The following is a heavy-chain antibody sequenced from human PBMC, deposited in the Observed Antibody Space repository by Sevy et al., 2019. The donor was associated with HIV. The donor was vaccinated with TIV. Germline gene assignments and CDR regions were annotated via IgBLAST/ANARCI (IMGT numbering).Heavy chain of an antibody. D-gene: IGHD6-13*01. CDR1: GFTFSSYG. CDR2: ISYDGSNK. J-gene: IGHJ4*02. CDR3: AKDLARYSSSWYQGDY. V-gene: IGHV3-30*18. Sequence: GGSLRLSCAASGFTFSSYGMHWVRQAPGKGLEWVAVISYDGSNKYYADSVKGRLTISRDNSKNTLYLQMNSLRAEDTAVYYCAKDLARYSSSWYQGDYWGQGTLVTVSS.